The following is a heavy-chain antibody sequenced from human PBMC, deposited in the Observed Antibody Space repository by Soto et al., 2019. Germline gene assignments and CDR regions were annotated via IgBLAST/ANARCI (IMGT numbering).Heavy chain of an antibody. J-gene: IGHJ4*02. CDR2: ISAYNGNT. D-gene: IGHD6-19*01. CDR3: ARDLQVAVAGTKPLGY. CDR1: GYTFTSYG. Sequence: ASVKVSCKASGYTFTSYGISWVRQAPGQGLEWMGWISAYNGNTNYAQKLQGRVTMTTDTSTSTAYMELRSLRSDDTAVYYCARDLQVAVAGTKPLGYWGQGTLVTVSS. V-gene: IGHV1-18*01.